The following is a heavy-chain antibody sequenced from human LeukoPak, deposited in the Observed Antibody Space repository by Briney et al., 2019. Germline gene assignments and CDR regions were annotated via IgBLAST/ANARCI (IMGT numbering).Heavy chain of an antibody. Sequence: GASVKVSCKVSGYTLTELSMHWVRQAPGKGLEWMGGFDPEDGETIYAQKFQGRVTMTEDRSTDTAYMELSSLRSEDTAVYYCATVGEDYYDSSGLRRMIDYWGQGTLVTVSS. J-gene: IGHJ4*02. CDR2: FDPEDGET. V-gene: IGHV1-24*01. CDR1: GYTLTELS. CDR3: ATVGEDYYDSSGLRRMIDY. D-gene: IGHD3-22*01.